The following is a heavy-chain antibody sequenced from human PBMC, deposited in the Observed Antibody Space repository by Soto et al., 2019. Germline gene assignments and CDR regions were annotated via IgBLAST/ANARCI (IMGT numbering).Heavy chain of an antibody. V-gene: IGHV4-4*02. CDR2: IYHRGST. Sequence: QVKLQESGPGLVKPSGTLSLTCAVSGGSISSSNWWSWVRQPPGKGLAWIGEIYHRGSTNYNPSLKSRVTISVAKSKNQFSLKLSSVTAADTAVYYCAREGSSSWDGDYWGQGTLVTVSS. J-gene: IGHJ4*02. CDR3: AREGSSSWDGDY. D-gene: IGHD6-13*01. CDR1: GGSISSSNW.